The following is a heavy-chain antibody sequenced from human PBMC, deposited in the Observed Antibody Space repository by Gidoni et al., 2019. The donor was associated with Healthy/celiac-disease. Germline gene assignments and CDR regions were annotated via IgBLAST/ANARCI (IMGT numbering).Heavy chain of an antibody. CDR3: QPTYYYDSSVY. CDR1: GFTFSSDG. J-gene: IGHJ4*02. V-gene: IGHV3-30*03. CDR2: ISYDGSNK. Sequence: QVQLVEAGGGVVQPWRYRRLSCAASGFTFSSDGMHWVRQAPGKGLEWWAVISYDGSNKYYADSVKGRLTISRDNSKNTLYLQMNSLRAEDTAVYYCQPTYYYDSSVYWGQGTLVTVSS. D-gene: IGHD3-22*01.